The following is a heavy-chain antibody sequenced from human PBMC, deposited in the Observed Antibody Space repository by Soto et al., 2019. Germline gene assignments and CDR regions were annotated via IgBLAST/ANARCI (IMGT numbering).Heavy chain of an antibody. Sequence: PGGSLRLSCAASGFTFRSYWMHWVRQAPGKGLAWVARISSDGSSTSYADSVKGRFTISRDNAKNTLYLQMNSLRAEDTAVYYCALKHSSSWAYFYYYMDAWGKGPTVTV. CDR1: GFTFRSYW. D-gene: IGHD6-13*01. J-gene: IGHJ6*03. V-gene: IGHV3-74*01. CDR3: ALKHSSSWAYFYYYMDA. CDR2: ISSDGSST.